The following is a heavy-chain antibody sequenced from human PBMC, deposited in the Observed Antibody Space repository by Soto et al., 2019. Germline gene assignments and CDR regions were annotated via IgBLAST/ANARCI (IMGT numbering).Heavy chain of an antibody. CDR1: GGSISSGGYS. V-gene: IGHV4-30-2*01. CDR2: IYHSGST. D-gene: IGHD1-20*01. J-gene: IGHJ6*02. Sequence: SETLSLTCAVSGGSISSGGYSWSWIRQPPGKGLEWIGYIYHSGSTYYNPSLKSRVTISVDRSKNQFSLKLSSVTAADTAVYYCAKNNDYAIDAWGQGTTVTVSS. CDR3: AKNNDYAIDA.